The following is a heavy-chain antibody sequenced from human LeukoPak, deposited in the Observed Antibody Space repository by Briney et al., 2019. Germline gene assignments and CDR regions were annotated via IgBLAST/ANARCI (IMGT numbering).Heavy chain of an antibody. V-gene: IGHV1-69*13. Sequence: SVNVSCKASGGTFSSYAISWVRQAPGQGLEWMGGIIPIFGTANYAQKFQGRVTITADESTSTAYMELSSLRSEDTAVYYCARVKGSGTLRDWFDPWGQGTLVTVSS. CDR3: ARVKGSGTLRDWFDP. CDR1: GGTFSSYA. D-gene: IGHD3-10*01. CDR2: IIPIFGTA. J-gene: IGHJ5*02.